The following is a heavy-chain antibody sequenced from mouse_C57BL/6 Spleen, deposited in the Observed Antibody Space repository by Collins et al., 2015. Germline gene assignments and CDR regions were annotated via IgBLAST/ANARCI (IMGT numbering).Heavy chain of an antibody. CDR3: ARWEDGYHVDYFDF. V-gene: IGHV1-55*01. CDR1: GYTFTSYW. CDR2: IYPVSGST. Sequence: QVQLQQPGADLVRPGASVKMSCKASGYTFTSYWITWVKQRPGQGLEWIGNIYPVSGSTNYNEKFKSKATLTVDTSSSTAYMQLSSLTSEDSAVYYCARWEDGYHVDYFDFWGQGTTLTVSS. D-gene: IGHD2-3*01. J-gene: IGHJ2*01.